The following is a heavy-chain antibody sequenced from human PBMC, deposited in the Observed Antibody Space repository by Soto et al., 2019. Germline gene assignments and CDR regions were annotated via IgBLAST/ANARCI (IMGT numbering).Heavy chain of an antibody. D-gene: IGHD6-13*01. CDR2: IHHSGSVFESGST. J-gene: IGHJ4*02. CDR3: ARNSSSSYFDY. CDR1: GSSITITYY. V-gene: IGHV4-38-2*01. Sequence: PSETLSLTCAVSGSSITITYYWGWVRQPPGKGLEWIGSIHHSGSVFESGSTHYNPSFKSRVTISADTSKNQFSLKLTSVTAADXAVYFCARNSSSSYFDYWGQGTLVTVSS.